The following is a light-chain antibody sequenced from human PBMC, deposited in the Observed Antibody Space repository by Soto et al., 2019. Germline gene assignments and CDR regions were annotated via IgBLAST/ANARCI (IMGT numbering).Light chain of an antibody. V-gene: IGLV3-21*02. CDR1: NIGSTG. Sequence: SYELTQPPSVSVAPRQTARISCGGKNIGSTGVHWYQQKPGQAPVLVVYDDSDRPSGIPERISGSKSGNTATLTINRVEAGDEADYYCQVWDSSDDLVVFGGGTQLTVL. CDR2: DDS. J-gene: IGLJ2*01. CDR3: QVWDSSDDLVV.